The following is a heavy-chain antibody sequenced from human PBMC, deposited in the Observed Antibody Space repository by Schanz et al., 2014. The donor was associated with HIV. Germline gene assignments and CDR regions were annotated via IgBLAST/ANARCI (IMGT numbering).Heavy chain of an antibody. CDR2: ISGNSGHT. J-gene: IGHJ4*02. Sequence: EVQLLESGGGLVQPGGSLRLSCAASGFTFSSYAMSWVRQAPGKGLEWVSGISGNSGHTWYADSVKGRFTISRDNPKNRLYLQMNSLRFADTAVYYCVRGDTVFEYWGQGTLVTVSS. D-gene: IGHD5-18*01. CDR3: VRGDTVFEY. CDR1: GFTFSSYA. V-gene: IGHV3-23*01.